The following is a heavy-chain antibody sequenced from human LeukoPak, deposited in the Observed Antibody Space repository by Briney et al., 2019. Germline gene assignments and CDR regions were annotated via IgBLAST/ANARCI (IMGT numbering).Heavy chain of an antibody. D-gene: IGHD4-23*01. CDR2: IYTSGST. CDR3: ASARGLDYGGYNWFDP. Sequence: SQTLSLTRTVSGGSISSGSYYWSWIRQPAGKGLEWIGRIYTSGSTNYNPSLKSRVTISVDTSKNQFSLKLSSVTAADTAVYYCASARGLDYGGYNWFDPWGQGTLVTVSS. CDR1: GGSISSGSYY. J-gene: IGHJ5*02. V-gene: IGHV4-61*02.